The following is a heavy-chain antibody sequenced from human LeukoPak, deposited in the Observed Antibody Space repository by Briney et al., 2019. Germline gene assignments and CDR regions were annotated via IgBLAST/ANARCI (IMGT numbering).Heavy chain of an antibody. J-gene: IGHJ4*02. Sequence: GGSLRLSCAASGFTVSNYTINWVRQPPGKGLEWVSSISRRSTYIYYADPVKGRFTISKDNAKNSLYLQMNSLRVEDTAVYYCGRDPDHGAVDYWGQGTLVTVSS. D-gene: IGHD3-16*01. V-gene: IGHV3-21*01. CDR1: GFTVSNYT. CDR2: ISRRSTYI. CDR3: GRDPDHGAVDY.